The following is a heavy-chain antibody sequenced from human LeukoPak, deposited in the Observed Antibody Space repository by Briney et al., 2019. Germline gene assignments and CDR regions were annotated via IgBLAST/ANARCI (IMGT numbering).Heavy chain of an antibody. CDR1: GYSISSGYY. CDR3: ARASEYSSSPPDY. V-gene: IGHV4-38-2*01. J-gene: IGHJ4*02. D-gene: IGHD6-6*01. CDR2: IYHSGST. Sequence: PSETLSLTCAVSGYSISSGYYWGRIRQPPGTGLEWIGSIYHSGSTYYNPSLKSRVTISVDTSKNQFSLKPSSVAAADTAVYYCARASEYSSSPPDYWGQGTLVTVSS.